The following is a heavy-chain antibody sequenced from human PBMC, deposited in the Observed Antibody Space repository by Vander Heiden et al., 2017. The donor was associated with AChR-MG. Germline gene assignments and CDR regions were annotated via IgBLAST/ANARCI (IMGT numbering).Heavy chain of an antibody. CDR3: AKDMDYDYVWGSYRRNSFDY. CDR2: ISWNSGSI. V-gene: IGHV3-9*01. CDR1: GFTFDDYA. D-gene: IGHD3-16*02. J-gene: IGHJ4*02. Sequence: EVQLVESGGGLVQPGRSLRLSCAASGFTFDDYAMHWVRQAPGKGLEWVSGISWNSGSIGYADSVKGRFTISRDNAKNSLYLQMNSLRAEDTALYYCAKDMDYDYVWGSYRRNSFDYWGQGTLVTVSS.